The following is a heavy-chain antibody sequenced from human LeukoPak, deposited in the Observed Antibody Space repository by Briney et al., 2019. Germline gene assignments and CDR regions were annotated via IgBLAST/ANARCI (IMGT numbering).Heavy chain of an antibody. Sequence: SETLSLTCTVSGGSISSSSYYWGWIRQPPGKGLEWIGSIYYSGSTYYNPSLKSRVTISVDTSKNQFSLKLSSVTAADTAVYYCARGNYGGNSGEFDYWGQGTLVTVSS. CDR2: IYYSGST. CDR1: GGSISSSSYY. J-gene: IGHJ4*02. D-gene: IGHD4-23*01. V-gene: IGHV4-39*07. CDR3: ARGNYGGNSGEFDY.